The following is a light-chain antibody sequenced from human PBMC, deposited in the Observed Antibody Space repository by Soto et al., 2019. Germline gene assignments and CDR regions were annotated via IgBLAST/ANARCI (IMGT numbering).Light chain of an antibody. Sequence: EIVLTQSPGTLSLSPGERATLSCRARQSVSANYLAWYQQKAGQAPRLLIYSASSRATGIPDRFSGSGSGTDFTLTISRLEPEDLAVYYCQQYGSSPRTFGRGTKVDIK. CDR2: SAS. CDR1: QSVSANY. J-gene: IGKJ1*01. CDR3: QQYGSSPRT. V-gene: IGKV3-20*01.